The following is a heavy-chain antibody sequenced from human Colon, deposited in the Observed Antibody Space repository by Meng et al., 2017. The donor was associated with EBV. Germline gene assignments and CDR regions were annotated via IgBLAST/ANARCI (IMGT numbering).Heavy chain of an antibody. D-gene: IGHD6-19*01. CDR3: ATGVADFEY. V-gene: IGHV1-8*01. Sequence: QLVKPGATENNPGASVTHSCKALGDTLTSYDINWLRQSTGQGLEWMGWMNPNRGTTGYPQKLQGRVTMTRNISKSTAYMDLSSLGSEDTVAYYCATGVADFEYWGQGTLVTVSS. J-gene: IGHJ4*02. CDR1: GDTLTSYD. CDR2: MNPNRGTT.